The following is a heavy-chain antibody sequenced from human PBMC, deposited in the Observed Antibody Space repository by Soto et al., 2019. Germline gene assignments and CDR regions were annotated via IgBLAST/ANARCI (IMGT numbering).Heavy chain of an antibody. CDR3: ARSHYYETVDAFDI. J-gene: IGHJ3*02. D-gene: IGHD3-22*01. CDR1: GFTFSSYG. Sequence: HPGGSLRLSCAASGFTFSSYGMHWVRQAPGKGLEWVAVIWYDGSNKYYADSVKGRFTISRDNSKNTLYLQMNSLRAEDTAVYYCARSHYYETVDAFDIWGQGTMVTVSS. V-gene: IGHV3-33*01. CDR2: IWYDGSNK.